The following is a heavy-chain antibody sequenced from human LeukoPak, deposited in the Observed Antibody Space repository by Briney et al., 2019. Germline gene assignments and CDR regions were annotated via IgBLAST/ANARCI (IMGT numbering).Heavy chain of an antibody. J-gene: IGHJ5*02. Sequence: ASVKVSCKASGYTFTSYAMHWVRQAPGQRLEWMGWINAGNGNTKYSQKFQGRVTITRDTSASTAYMELSSLRSEDTAVYYCARDYYGSGSYGWFDPWGQGTLVTVSS. D-gene: IGHD3-10*01. CDR3: ARDYYGSGSYGWFDP. V-gene: IGHV1-3*01. CDR1: GYTFTSYA. CDR2: INAGNGNT.